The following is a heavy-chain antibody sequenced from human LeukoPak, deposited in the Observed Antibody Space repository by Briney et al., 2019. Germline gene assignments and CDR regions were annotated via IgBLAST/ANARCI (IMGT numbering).Heavy chain of an antibody. CDR3: ASNTLAADEYYYYYVDV. Sequence: SVKVSCKASGGTFSSYAISWVRQAPGQGLEWMGGIIPIFGTANYAQKFQGRVTITTDESTSTAYMELSSLRSEDTAVYYCASNTLAADEYYYYYVDVWGKGTTVTVSS. CDR2: IIPIFGTA. CDR1: GGTFSSYA. V-gene: IGHV1-69*05. D-gene: IGHD6-13*01. J-gene: IGHJ6*03.